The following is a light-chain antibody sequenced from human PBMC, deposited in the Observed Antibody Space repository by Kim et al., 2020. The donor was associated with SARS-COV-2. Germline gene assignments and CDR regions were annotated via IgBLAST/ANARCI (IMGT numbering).Light chain of an antibody. Sequence: GQSVTISCTGTGSDVGGYNYVSWYQQHPGKAPKLIIYEVSKRPSGVPDRFSGSKYGNTASLTVSGLQAEDEADYYCSSYGGNNNVVFGGGTQLTVL. V-gene: IGLV2-8*01. CDR2: EVS. CDR3: SSYGGNNNVV. J-gene: IGLJ3*02. CDR1: GSDVGGYNY.